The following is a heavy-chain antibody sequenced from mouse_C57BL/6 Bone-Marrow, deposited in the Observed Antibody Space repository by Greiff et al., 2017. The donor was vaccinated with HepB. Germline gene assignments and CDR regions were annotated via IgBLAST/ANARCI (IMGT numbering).Heavy chain of an antibody. CDR3: ARLRLTTVVGFDY. CDR2: IDPGGGYT. J-gene: IGHJ2*01. V-gene: IGHV1-63*01. CDR1: GYTFTNYW. Sequence: QVQLQQSGAELVRPGTSVKMSCKASGYTFTNYWIGWAKQRPGHGLEWIGDIDPGGGYTNYNEKFKGKATLTADKSSSTAYMQFSSLTSEDSAIYYCARLRLTTVVGFDYWGQGTTLTVSS. D-gene: IGHD1-1*01.